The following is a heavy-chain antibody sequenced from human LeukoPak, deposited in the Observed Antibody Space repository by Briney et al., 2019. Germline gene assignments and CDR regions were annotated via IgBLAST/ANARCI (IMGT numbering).Heavy chain of an antibody. J-gene: IGHJ4*02. V-gene: IGHV4-34*01. D-gene: IGHD6-19*01. CDR3: ATEWSGIVAGTIDY. CDR2: INHSGST. Sequence: SETLSLTCAVYGGSFRGYYWSWIRQPPGKGLEWIGEINHSGSTNYNPALKSRVTISVDTSKNQFSLKLSSVTAADTAVYYCATEWSGIVAGTIDYWGQGTLVTVSS. CDR1: GGSFRGYY.